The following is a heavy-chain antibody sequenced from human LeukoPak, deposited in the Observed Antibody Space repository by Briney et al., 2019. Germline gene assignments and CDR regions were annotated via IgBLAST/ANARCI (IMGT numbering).Heavy chain of an antibody. CDR1: GGSFSGYY. J-gene: IGHJ4*02. CDR2: INHSGST. V-gene: IGHV4-34*01. CDR3: ARDAYSSSIIDY. Sequence: SETLSLTCAVYGGSFSGYYWSWIRQPPGKGLEWIGEINHSGSTNYTPSLKSRVTISVDTSKNQFSLKLSSVTAADTAVYYCARDAYSSSIIDYWGQGTLVTVSS. D-gene: IGHD6-6*01.